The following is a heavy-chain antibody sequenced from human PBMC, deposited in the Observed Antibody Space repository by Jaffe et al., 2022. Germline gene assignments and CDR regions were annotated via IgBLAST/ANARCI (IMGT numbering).Heavy chain of an antibody. CDR1: GFTFSSYA. CDR3: AKGDIVVVVAATPWRGEYFQH. Sequence: EVQLLESGGGLVQPGGSLRLSCAASGFTFSSYAMSWVRQAPGKGLEWVSAISGSGGSTYYADSVKGRFTISRDNSKNTLYLQMNSLRAEDTAVYYCAKGDIVVVVAATPWRGEYFQHWGQGTLVTVSS. V-gene: IGHV3-23*01. CDR2: ISGSGGST. D-gene: IGHD2-15*01. J-gene: IGHJ1*01.